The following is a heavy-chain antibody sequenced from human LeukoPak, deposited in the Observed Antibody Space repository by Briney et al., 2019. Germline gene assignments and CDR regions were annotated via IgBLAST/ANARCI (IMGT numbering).Heavy chain of an antibody. CDR2: FYTTGNS. CDR3: ARDPTTMATFFDC. V-gene: IGHV4-4*07. CDR1: GGSISGYY. D-gene: IGHD5-18*01. Sequence: SETLSFTCTVSGGSISGYYWAWIRQSAGKGLEWIGRFYTTGNSNYNPSLKSRVTMSVDTSMNQFSLRLSSVTAADTAVYYCARDPTTMATFFDCWGQGTLVTVSS. J-gene: IGHJ4*02.